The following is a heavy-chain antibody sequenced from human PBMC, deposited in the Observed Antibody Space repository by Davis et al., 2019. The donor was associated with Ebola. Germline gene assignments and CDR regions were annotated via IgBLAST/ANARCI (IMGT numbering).Heavy chain of an antibody. J-gene: IGHJ4*02. V-gene: IGHV1-18*04. Sequence: ASVKVSCKASGYTFTGYYMHWVRQAPGQGLEWMGWISAYNGNTNYAQKLQGRVTMTTDTSTSTAYMELRSLRSDDTAVYYCARGRGIAAAGPVDYWGQGTLVTVSS. D-gene: IGHD6-13*01. CDR2: ISAYNGNT. CDR1: GYTFTGYY. CDR3: ARGRGIAAAGPVDY.